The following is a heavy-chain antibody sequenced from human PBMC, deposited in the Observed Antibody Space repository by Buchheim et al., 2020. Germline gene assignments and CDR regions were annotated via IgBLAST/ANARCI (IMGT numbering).Heavy chain of an antibody. CDR1: GFTFSSYA. J-gene: IGHJ4*02. D-gene: IGHD1-26*01. V-gene: IGHV3-23*01. Sequence: EVQLLESGGGLVQPGGSLRLSCAASGFTFSSYAMSWVRQAPGKGLEWVSAISGSGGSTYYADSVKGRFTISRANSKNTLYLQMNSLRAEDTAVYYCAKDQYSGSYVGVSPFDYWGQGTL. CDR3: AKDQYSGSYVGVSPFDY. CDR2: ISGSGGST.